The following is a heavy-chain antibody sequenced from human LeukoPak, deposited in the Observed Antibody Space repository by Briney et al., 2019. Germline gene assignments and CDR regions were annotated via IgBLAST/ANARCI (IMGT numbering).Heavy chain of an antibody. D-gene: IGHD3-9*01. V-gene: IGHV3-23*01. CDR2: ISGSGSST. CDR1: GFTVSSNY. J-gene: IGHJ4*02. CDR3: ARVEDYDILTGFDY. Sequence: LTGGSLRLSCAASGFTVSSNYMSWVRQAPGKGLEWVSAISGSGSSTYYAASVKGRFTISRDNSKNTLYLQMNSLRAEDTAVYYCARVEDYDILTGFDYWGQGTLVTVSS.